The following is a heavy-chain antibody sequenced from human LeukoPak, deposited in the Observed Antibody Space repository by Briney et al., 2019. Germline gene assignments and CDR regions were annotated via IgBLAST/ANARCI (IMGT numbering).Heavy chain of an antibody. D-gene: IGHD3-22*01. V-gene: IGHV3-74*01. J-gene: IGHJ3*02. CDR1: GFTFSSYW. Sequence: GGSLRLSCAASGFTFSSYWMHWVRQAPGKGLVWVSRINGDGSSTSYADSVEGRFTISRDNAKNTLFLQMNSLRAEDTAVYYCTRDHSDSSDYYYSGDAFDIWGRGTMVTVSS. CDR2: INGDGSST. CDR3: TRDHSDSSDYYYSGDAFDI.